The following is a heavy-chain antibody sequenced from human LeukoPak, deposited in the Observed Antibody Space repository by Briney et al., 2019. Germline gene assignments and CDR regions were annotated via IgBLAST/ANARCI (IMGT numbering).Heavy chain of an antibody. D-gene: IGHD3-3*01. V-gene: IGHV4-31*03. CDR1: GGSISSGGYY. J-gene: IGHJ6*04. CDR2: IDYSGST. CDR3: ARDGRLRFLEWSEMDV. Sequence: SETLSLTCTVSGGSISSGGYYWSCIRQHPGKGLEWIGYIDYSGSTYYNPSLESRVTISVDTSKNQFSLKLSSVTAADTAVYYCARDGRLRFLEWSEMDVWGKGTTVTVSS.